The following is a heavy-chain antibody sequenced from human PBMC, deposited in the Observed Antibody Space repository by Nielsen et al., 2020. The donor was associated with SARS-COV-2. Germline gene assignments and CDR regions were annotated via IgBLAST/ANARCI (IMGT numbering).Heavy chain of an antibody. J-gene: IGHJ4*02. V-gene: IGHV5-10-1*01. Sequence: GGSLRLSCKGSGYSFTSYWISWVRQMPGKGLEWMGRIDPSDSYTNYSPSFQGHVTISADKSISTAYLQWSSLKASDTAMYYCARRVTTATEFDYWGQGTLVTVSS. CDR2: IDPSDSYT. CDR3: ARRVTTATEFDY. D-gene: IGHD4-17*01. CDR1: GYSFTSYW.